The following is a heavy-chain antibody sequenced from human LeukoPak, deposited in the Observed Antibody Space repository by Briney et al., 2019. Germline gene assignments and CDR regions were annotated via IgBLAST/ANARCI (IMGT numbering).Heavy chain of an antibody. J-gene: IGHJ4*02. V-gene: IGHV3-23*01. D-gene: IGHD3-3*02. CDR3: AKVISRPYYFDY. CDR1: GFTFSSYA. CDR2: ISGSGGST. Sequence: HPGGSLRLSCAASGFTFSSYAMSWVRQAPGKGLEWVSVISGSGGSTYYADSVKGRFTISRDNSKNTLYLQMNSLRAEDTAVYYCAKVISRPYYFDYWGQGTLVAVSS.